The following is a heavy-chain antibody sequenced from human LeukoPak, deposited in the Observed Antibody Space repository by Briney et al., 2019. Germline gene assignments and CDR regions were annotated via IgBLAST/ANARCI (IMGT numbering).Heavy chain of an antibody. V-gene: IGHV1-2*02. J-gene: IGHJ5*02. CDR2: INPNSGVT. CDR3: ARDSQYQLPPYNLFDP. D-gene: IGHD2-21*01. CDR1: GYTFTGYS. Sequence: GASVRVSCKASGYTFTGYSIHWLRQAPGQGLEWMGRINPNSGVTKYAQKFQGRVTMTRDTSTTTAYLELTSLRSDDTAVYYCARDSQYQLPPYNLFDPWGQRTLVTVSS.